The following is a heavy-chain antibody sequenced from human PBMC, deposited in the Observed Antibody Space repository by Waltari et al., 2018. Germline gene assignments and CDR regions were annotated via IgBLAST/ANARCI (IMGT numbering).Heavy chain of an antibody. CDR3: ARMGAGRAPDY. CDR1: VSSFRSYW. Sequence: EVQLVESGGGLVQPGGSLRLSCAASVSSFRSYWMTWFRQAPGKGLEWVATIKPDGSGKFYVDSVKGRFSISRDNAKNSLYLQMNSLRAEDTAIFYCARMGAGRAPDYWGQGTLVTVSS. CDR2: IKPDGSGK. D-gene: IGHD3-16*01. J-gene: IGHJ4*02. V-gene: IGHV3-7*03.